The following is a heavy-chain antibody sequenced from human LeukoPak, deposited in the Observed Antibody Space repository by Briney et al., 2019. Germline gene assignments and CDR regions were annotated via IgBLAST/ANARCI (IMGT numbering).Heavy chain of an antibody. J-gene: IGHJ4*02. CDR3: ARSRSGGRGQSGYLDY. CDR2: MSYDGSNK. V-gene: IGHV3-30*01. CDR1: GFTFSDYA. Sequence: PGGSLRLSCAASGFTFSDYAIHWVRQVPGKGLEWVAVMSYDGSNKYYVDSVKGRFTISRDNSKNTLYLQMNSLRAEDTAVYYCARSRSGGRGQSGYLDYWGQGTLVTVSS. D-gene: IGHD3-16*01.